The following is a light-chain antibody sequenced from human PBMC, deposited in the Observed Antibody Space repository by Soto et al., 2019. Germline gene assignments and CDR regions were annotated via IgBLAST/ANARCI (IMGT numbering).Light chain of an antibody. CDR1: QSISVW. CDR2: KAS. Sequence: DIQMTQSPSTLSASIGDRVTITCRANQSISVWLAWYQQKPGKAPKVLIYKASRLESGVPSRFSGSGSGTEFTRTISSLQPDDFATYYCQQYSSYSPETFGQGTKVEIK. J-gene: IGKJ1*01. CDR3: QQYSSYSPET. V-gene: IGKV1-5*03.